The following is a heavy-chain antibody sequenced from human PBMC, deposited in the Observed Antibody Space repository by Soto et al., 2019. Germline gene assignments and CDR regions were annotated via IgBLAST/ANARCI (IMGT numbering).Heavy chain of an antibody. D-gene: IGHD3-16*01. V-gene: IGHV4-59*08. CDR1: GGSISSYY. J-gene: IGHJ4*02. Sequence: QVQLQESGPGLVKPSETLSLTCTVSGGSISSYYWSWIRQPPGKGLEWIGYIYYSGSTNYNPPRNRRVTISVDTSKNQFSLKLSSVTAADTAVYYCASLWGWSVDYWGQGTLVSVSS. CDR2: IYYSGST. CDR3: ASLWGWSVDY.